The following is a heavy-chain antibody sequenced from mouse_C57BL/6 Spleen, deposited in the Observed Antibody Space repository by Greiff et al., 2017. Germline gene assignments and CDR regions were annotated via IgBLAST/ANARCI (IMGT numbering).Heavy chain of an antibody. D-gene: IGHD1-1*01. J-gene: IGHJ1*03. Sequence: QVQLKQSGPELVKPGASVKLSCKASGYTFTSYEINWVKQRPGQGLEWIGWIYPRDGSTKYNEKFKGKATLTVDTSSSTAYMELHSLTSEDSAVYFCARSGGSSYGYWYFDVWGTGTTVTVSS. V-gene: IGHV1-85*01. CDR1: GYTFTSYE. CDR2: IYPRDGST. CDR3: ARSGGSSYGYWYFDV.